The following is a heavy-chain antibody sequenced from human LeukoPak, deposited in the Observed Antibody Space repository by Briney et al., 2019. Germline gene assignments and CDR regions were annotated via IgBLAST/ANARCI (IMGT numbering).Heavy chain of an antibody. CDR2: IYSKTDGGTI. D-gene: IGHD3-10*01. Sequence: GGSLRLSCAASGFTVSNNHLSWVRQAPGKGLEWVGRIYSKTDGGTIDYAAPVKDRFTISRDDSKNTLYLQMNSLKTEDTAVYYCATDWAPTRTSGRPFDYWGQGTLVTVSS. CDR1: GFTVSNNH. V-gene: IGHV3-15*01. J-gene: IGHJ4*02. CDR3: ATDWAPTRTSGRPFDY.